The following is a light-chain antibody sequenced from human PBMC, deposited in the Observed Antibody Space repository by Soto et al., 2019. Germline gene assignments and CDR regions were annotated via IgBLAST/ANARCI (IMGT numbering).Light chain of an antibody. V-gene: IGKV1-27*01. CDR3: QKYNSAPWT. Sequence: DIQMTQSPSSLSTSVGDRVTITCRASQGISNYLAWYQQKPGKVPKLLIYAASTLQSRVPTRFSGRGSGTDFTLTISSLQPEDVATYYSQKYNSAPWTFGQGTKVEIK. CDR1: QGISNY. CDR2: AAS. J-gene: IGKJ1*01.